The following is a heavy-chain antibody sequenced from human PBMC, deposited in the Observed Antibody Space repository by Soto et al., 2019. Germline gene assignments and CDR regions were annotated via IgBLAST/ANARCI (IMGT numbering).Heavy chain of an antibody. CDR2: ISAYNGNT. CDR3: ARAPGQYYLDY. J-gene: IGHJ4*02. V-gene: IGHV1-18*01. Sequence: ASVKVSCKASGYTFTSYGISWVRQAPGQGLEWMGWISAYNGNTNYAQKLQGRVTMTTDTSTSTAYMELSSLRSEDAAVYYCARAPGQYYLDYWGQGTLVTVSS. CDR1: GYTFTSYG.